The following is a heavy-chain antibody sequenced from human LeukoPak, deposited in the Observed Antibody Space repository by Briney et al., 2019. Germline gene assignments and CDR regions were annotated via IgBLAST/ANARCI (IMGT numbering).Heavy chain of an antibody. V-gene: IGHV3-30*18. CDR2: ISHDGSNK. J-gene: IGHJ4*02. Sequence: PGGSLRLSCAASGFTFSSYGMHWVRQAPGKGQEWVAVISHDGSNKYYADSVKGRFTISRDNSKNTLYLQMNSLRAEDTAVYYCAKAFGDSSTLDYWGQGTLVTVSS. CDR3: AKAFGDSSTLDY. D-gene: IGHD6-13*01. CDR1: GFTFSSYG.